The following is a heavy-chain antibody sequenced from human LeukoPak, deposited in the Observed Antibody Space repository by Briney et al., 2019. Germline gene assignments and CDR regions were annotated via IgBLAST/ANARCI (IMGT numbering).Heavy chain of an antibody. J-gene: IGHJ4*02. V-gene: IGHV3-7*03. CDR3: AKGLGFKRGLVPATAIYFDY. Sequence: GGSLRLSCATSGFTFSSYWMSWVRQAPGKGLEWVANIKQDGSEKNYLDSVKGRFTISRDNAKNSLYLQMNSLRAEDTAVYYCAKGLGFKRGLVPATAIYFDYWGQGTLVTVSS. CDR1: GFTFSSYW. D-gene: IGHD2-2*01. CDR2: IKQDGSEK.